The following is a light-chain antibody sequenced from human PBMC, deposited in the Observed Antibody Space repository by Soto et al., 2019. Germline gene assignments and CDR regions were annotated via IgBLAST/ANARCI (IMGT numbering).Light chain of an antibody. CDR1: QSVGSTY. J-gene: IGKJ4*01. CDR3: PQYGTLPLS. V-gene: IGKV3-20*01. Sequence: VLTQYPGTLTLSPGERANRYCRASQSVGSTYLAWYQQKPGQAPRLLIFGASSRATGIPDRFSGSGSGTDFALTVSRLEPEDFAVFYCPQYGTLPLSSAGRAKV. CDR2: GAS.